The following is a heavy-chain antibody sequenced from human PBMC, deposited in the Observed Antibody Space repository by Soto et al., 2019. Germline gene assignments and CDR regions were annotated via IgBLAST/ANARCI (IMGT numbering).Heavy chain of an antibody. Sequence: EVQLVQSGAEVKKPGESLRISCKGSGYSFTSYWISWVRKMPWKVLEWMWRIDPLASYTNYSPSFHGHVTVSADKSISTVYLQWSRLKASDPAMYYCARHRFFSYYYERSGYSPPAHDYCGQGTLVTVSS. CDR3: ARHRFFSYYYERSGYSPPAHDY. CDR2: IDPLASYT. V-gene: IGHV5-10-1*03. CDR1: GYSFTSYW. J-gene: IGHJ4*02. D-gene: IGHD3-22*01.